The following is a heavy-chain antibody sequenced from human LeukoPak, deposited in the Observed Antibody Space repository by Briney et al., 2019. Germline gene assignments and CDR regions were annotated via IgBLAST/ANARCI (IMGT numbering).Heavy chain of an antibody. D-gene: IGHD3-10*01. J-gene: IGHJ3*02. Sequence: GASVKVSCKASGYTFTSYGISWVRQAPGQGLEWMGGIIPIFGTANYAQKFQGRVTITADESTSTAYMELSSLRSEDTAVYYCARIGGIDAFDIWGQGTMVTVSS. CDR2: IIPIFGTA. CDR3: ARIGGIDAFDI. V-gene: IGHV1-69*13. CDR1: GYTFTSYG.